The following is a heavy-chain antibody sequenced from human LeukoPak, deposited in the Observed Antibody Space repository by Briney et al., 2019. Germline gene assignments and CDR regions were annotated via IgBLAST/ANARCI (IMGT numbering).Heavy chain of an antibody. V-gene: IGHV3-23*01. J-gene: IGHJ4*02. CDR1: GLTFSSYS. CDR3: AKDVVWYCSGGSCYFDY. Sequence: PGGSLRLSCAASGLTFSSYSMNWVRQAPGKGLEWVSAISGSGDNTYYADSVKGRFTISRDNSKNTLYLQMNSLRAEDTAVYYCAKDVVWYCSGGSCYFDYWGQGTLVTVSS. D-gene: IGHD2-15*01. CDR2: ISGSGDNT.